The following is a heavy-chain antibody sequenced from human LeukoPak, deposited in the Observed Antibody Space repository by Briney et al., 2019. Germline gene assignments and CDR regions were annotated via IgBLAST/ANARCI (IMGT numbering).Heavy chain of an antibody. J-gene: IGHJ4*02. CDR3: AREEDFDY. CDR2: ISSTSIYI. Sequence: PGGYLRLSCAASGFTFSSYSMNWVRQAPGKGLEWVSSISSTSIYIYYADSVKGRFTISRDNAKNSLYLQMNSLRAEDTAVYYCAREEDFDYWGQGTLVTVSS. V-gene: IGHV3-21*06. CDR1: GFTFSSYS.